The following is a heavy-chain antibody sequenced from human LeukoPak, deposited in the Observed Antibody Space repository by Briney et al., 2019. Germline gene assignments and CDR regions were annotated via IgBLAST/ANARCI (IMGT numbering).Heavy chain of an antibody. CDR1: GGSISTYY. CDR3: ARRKNAYYYDSSGYLGAFDI. D-gene: IGHD3-22*01. V-gene: IGHV4-59*08. J-gene: IGHJ3*02. CDR2: IYYSGST. Sequence: SETLSLTCTVSGGSISTYYWSWIRQPPGKGLEWIGYIYYSGSTNYDPSLKSRVTISVDTSKNQFSLKLSSVTAADTAVYYCARRKNAYYYDSSGYLGAFDIWGQGTMVTVSS.